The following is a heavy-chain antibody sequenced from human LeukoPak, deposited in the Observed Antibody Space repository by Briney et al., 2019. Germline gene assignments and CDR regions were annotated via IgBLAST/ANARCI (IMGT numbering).Heavy chain of an antibody. CDR3: ARAGMVRGVIITLFDY. D-gene: IGHD3-10*01. CDR1: GYTFTGYY. J-gene: IGHJ4*02. Sequence: EASVKVSCKASGYTFTGYYMHWVRQAPGQGLEWMGRINPNSGGTNYAQKFQGRVTMTRDTSISTAYMELSRLRSDDTAVYYCARAGMVRGVIITLFDYWGQGTLVTVSS. V-gene: IGHV1-2*06. CDR2: INPNSGGT.